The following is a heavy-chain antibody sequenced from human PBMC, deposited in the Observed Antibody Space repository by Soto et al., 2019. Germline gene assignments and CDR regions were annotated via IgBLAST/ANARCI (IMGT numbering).Heavy chain of an antibody. CDR3: ARAYSGYDPLLAFDI. CDR1: GYTFTGYY. V-gene: IGHV1-2*04. D-gene: IGHD5-12*01. Sequence: ASVKVSCKASGYTFTGYYMHWVRQAPGQGLEWMGWINPNSGGTNYAQKFQGWVTMTRDTSISTAYMELSRLRSDDTAVFYCARAYSGYDPLLAFDIWGQGTMVTVSS. J-gene: IGHJ3*02. CDR2: INPNSGGT.